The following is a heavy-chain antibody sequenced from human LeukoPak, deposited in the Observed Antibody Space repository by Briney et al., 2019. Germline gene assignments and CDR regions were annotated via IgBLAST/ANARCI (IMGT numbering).Heavy chain of an antibody. CDR3: ARGNLGYDYVDY. D-gene: IGHD2-8*01. CDR2: MNPNSGNT. V-gene: IGHV1-8*01. CDR1: GYTFTSYG. Sequence: ASVKVSCKASGYTFTSYGINWVRQATGQGLEWMGWMNPNSGNTGYAQKFQGRVTMTRNTSISTAYMELSSLRSEDTAVYYCARGNLGYDYVDYWGQGTLVTVSS. J-gene: IGHJ4*02.